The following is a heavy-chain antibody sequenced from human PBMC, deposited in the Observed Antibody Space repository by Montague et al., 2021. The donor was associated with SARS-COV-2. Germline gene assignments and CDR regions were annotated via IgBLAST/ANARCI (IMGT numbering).Heavy chain of an antibody. Sequence: VKPTQTLTLTCTFSGFSLSTTGVGVGWIRQPPGKALEWLALLYWDDDKRYSPSLKSRLTITKDTSKNQVVLTMTNMDPVDTATYYRAHRIARHYDTSAYLWCPFDFWGQGTLVTVCS. V-gene: IGHV2-5*02. CDR3: AHRIARHYDTSAYLWCPFDF. D-gene: IGHD3-22*01. CDR1: GFSLSTTGVG. J-gene: IGHJ4*02. CDR2: LYWDDDK.